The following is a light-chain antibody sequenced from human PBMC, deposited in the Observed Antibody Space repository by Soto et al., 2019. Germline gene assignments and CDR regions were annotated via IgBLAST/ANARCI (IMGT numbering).Light chain of an antibody. CDR2: DAS. Sequence: DIQMTQSPSTLSAYVGDRVSITCRASQSIDTWLAWYQQKPGKAPSLLIFDASILEGGVPLRFSGSGSGTEFTLTISSPQPDDIATYYCQQYNRASWTVGQGTRVEI. J-gene: IGKJ1*01. CDR3: QQYNRASWT. CDR1: QSIDTW. V-gene: IGKV1-5*01.